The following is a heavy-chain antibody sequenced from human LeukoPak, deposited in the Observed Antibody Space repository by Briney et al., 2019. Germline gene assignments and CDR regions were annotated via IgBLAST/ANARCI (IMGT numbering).Heavy chain of an antibody. CDR1: GFTFSTYS. Sequence: GGSLRLSCAASGFTFSTYSMNWVRQAPGKGLEWVSYISSSGSTIYYADSVKGRFTISRDNAKNSLYLQMNSLRAEDTAIYYCARYQDDAFDYWGQGTLVTVSS. V-gene: IGHV3-48*04. CDR3: ARYQDDAFDY. J-gene: IGHJ4*02. CDR2: ISSSGSTI. D-gene: IGHD3-3*01.